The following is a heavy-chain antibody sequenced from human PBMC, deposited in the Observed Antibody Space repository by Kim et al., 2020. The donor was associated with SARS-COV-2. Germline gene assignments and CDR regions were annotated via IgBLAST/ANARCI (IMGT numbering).Heavy chain of an antibody. CDR2: ISDSGST. J-gene: IGHJ4*02. CDR1: GASISSGNNF. V-gene: IGHV4-31*03. Sequence: SETLSLSCSVSGASISSGNNFWHWIRHHPGKGLQWIGYISDSGSTYYTPSLRSRVDMSADTSKNQFSLKLSSVTAADTAVYFCAREGRIQQWLPFDDWGQGTLVTVSS. D-gene: IGHD5-18*01. CDR3: AREGRIQQWLPFDD.